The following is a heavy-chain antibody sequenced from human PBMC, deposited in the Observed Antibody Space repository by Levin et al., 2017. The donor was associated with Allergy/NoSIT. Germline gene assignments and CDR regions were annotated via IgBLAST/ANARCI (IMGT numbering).Heavy chain of an antibody. J-gene: IGHJ4*02. Sequence: PGGSLRLSCKASGYTFTNYGITWVRQAPGQGLEWVGWISGYSGYTGYAQKFQDRVTVTTDTSTTTAYMELRSLRSDDTAIYFCARDRGDFVWGSFRATDYWGQGTLVSVSS. CDR3: ARDRGDFVWGSFRATDY. V-gene: IGHV1-18*01. D-gene: IGHD3-16*01. CDR1: GYTFTNYG. CDR2: ISGYSGYT.